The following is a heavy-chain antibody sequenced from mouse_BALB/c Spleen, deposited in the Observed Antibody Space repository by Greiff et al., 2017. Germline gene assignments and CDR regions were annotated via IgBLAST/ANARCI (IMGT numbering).Heavy chain of an antibody. CDR1: GYTFTSYW. D-gene: IGHD1-1*01. J-gene: IGHJ3*01. V-gene: IGHV1-5*01. Sequence: VQLQQSGTVLARPGASVKMSCKASGYTFTSYWMHWVKQRPGQGLEWIGAIYPGNSDTSYNQKFKGKAKLTAVTSTSTAYMELSSLTNEDSAVYYCTGYYYGSSTAWFAYWGQGTLVTVSA. CDR3: TGYYYGSSTAWFAY. CDR2: IYPGNSDT.